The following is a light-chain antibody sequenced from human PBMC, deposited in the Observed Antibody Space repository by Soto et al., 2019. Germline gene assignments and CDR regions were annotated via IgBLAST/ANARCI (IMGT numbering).Light chain of an antibody. CDR3: QQRSDWPRT. CDR1: QSVSKY. V-gene: IGKV3-11*01. J-gene: IGKJ1*01. Sequence: EIVLTQSPATLSLSPGESATLSCRASQSVSKYLAWYQQKPGQAPRLLIYDASSRATGIPARFGGSGSGTDFTLTINSLEPEDFAVYYCQQRSDWPRTFGQGTKVEIK. CDR2: DAS.